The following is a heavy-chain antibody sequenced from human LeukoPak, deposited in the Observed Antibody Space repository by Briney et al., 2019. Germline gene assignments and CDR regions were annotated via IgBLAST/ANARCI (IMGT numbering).Heavy chain of an antibody. CDR3: ARVPLWFGESGYYYYMDV. V-gene: IGHV3-74*01. J-gene: IGHJ6*03. Sequence: GGSLRLSCAASGFTFSSYWMHWVRQAPGKGLVWVSRINSDGSSTSYADSVKGRFTISRDNAKNSLYLQMNSLRAEDTAVYYCARVPLWFGESGYYYYMDVWGKGTTVTISS. CDR2: INSDGSST. D-gene: IGHD3-10*01. CDR1: GFTFSSYW.